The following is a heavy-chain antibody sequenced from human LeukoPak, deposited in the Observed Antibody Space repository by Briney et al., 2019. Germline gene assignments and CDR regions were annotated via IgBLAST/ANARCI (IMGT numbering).Heavy chain of an antibody. CDR3: ARGRKWFGESTPLFWFDS. CDR2: MNPNSGNT. V-gene: IGHV1-8*03. CDR1: GYTFTSYH. D-gene: IGHD3-10*01. J-gene: IGHJ5*01. Sequence: ASVKVFCKASGYTFTSYHINCVRQDTGQGLEWMGWMNPNSGNTGYAQKFQGRVTITRNISISTAYMELSSLRSEDTAVYYCARGRKWFGESTPLFWFDSWGQGTLVTVSS.